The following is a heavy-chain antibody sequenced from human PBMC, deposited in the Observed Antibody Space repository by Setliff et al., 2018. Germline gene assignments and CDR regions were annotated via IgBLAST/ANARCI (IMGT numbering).Heavy chain of an antibody. CDR2: VYYTGTT. D-gene: IGHD5-18*01. CDR1: GGSIRNYY. V-gene: IGHV4-59*01. Sequence: LSLTCTVSGGSIRNYYWSWIRQPPGKGLEWIGYVYYTGTTNYDPSLKSRVTISVDPSKNQVSLKLSSATAADTAVYYCARDRTAYNYGMDVWGQGTTVTVS. CDR3: ARDRTAYNYGMDV. J-gene: IGHJ6*02.